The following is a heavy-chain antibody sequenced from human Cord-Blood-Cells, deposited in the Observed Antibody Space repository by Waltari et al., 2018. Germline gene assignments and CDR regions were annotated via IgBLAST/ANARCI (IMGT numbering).Heavy chain of an antibody. CDR2: TYYRSKWYN. D-gene: IGHD1-20*01. CDR3: AREYKSEVRYAFDI. Sequence: QVQLQQSGPGLVKPSPTLSLTCAISWDSVSSNSAAWNWLRQSPSRGLEWLGRTYYRSKWYNDYAVSVKSRITINPDTSKNQFSLQLNSVTPEDTAVYYCAREYKSEVRYAFDIWGQGTMVTVSS. J-gene: IGHJ3*02. CDR1: WDSVSSNSAA. V-gene: IGHV6-1*01.